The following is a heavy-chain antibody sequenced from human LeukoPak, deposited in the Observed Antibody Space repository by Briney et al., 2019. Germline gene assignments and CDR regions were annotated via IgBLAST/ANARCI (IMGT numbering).Heavy chain of an antibody. Sequence: SETLSLTCTVSGGSISSYYWSWIRQPPGKGLEWIGYIYYSGSTNYNPSLKSRVTISVDTSKDQFSLKLSSVTAADTAVYYCARGLDDYVWGSYRYTLDYWGQGTLVTVSS. J-gene: IGHJ4*02. V-gene: IGHV4-59*01. CDR1: GGSISSYY. CDR3: ARGLDDYVWGSYRYTLDY. D-gene: IGHD3-16*02. CDR2: IYYSGST.